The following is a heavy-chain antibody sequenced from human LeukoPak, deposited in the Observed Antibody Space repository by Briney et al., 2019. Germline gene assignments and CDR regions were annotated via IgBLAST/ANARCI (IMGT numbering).Heavy chain of an antibody. V-gene: IGHV3-23*01. Sequence: GGSLRLSCAASGFSFRSYAMNWVRQAPGKGLEWVSGISGSGDSTHYADSVKGRFTISRDNAKNSLYLQMNSLRAEDTAVYYCARDKRDGYNCAHFDYWGQGTLVTVSS. J-gene: IGHJ4*02. CDR3: ARDKRDGYNCAHFDY. CDR1: GFSFRSYA. CDR2: ISGSGDST. D-gene: IGHD5-24*01.